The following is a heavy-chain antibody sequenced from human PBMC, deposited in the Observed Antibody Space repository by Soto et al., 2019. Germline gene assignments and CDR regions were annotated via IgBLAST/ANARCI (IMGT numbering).Heavy chain of an antibody. Sequence: GESLKXSCKGSGYSFTSYWISWVRQMPGKGLEWMGRIDPSDSYTNYSPSFQGHVTISADKSISTAYLQWSSLKASDTAMYYCARHGITMVRYGMDVWGQGTTVTVSS. CDR2: IDPSDSYT. D-gene: IGHD3-10*01. CDR1: GYSFTSYW. CDR3: ARHGITMVRYGMDV. J-gene: IGHJ6*02. V-gene: IGHV5-10-1*01.